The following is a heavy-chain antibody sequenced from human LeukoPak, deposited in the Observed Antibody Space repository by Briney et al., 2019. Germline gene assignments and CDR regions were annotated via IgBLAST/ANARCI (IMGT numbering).Heavy chain of an antibody. CDR2: IYSGGST. Sequence: GGSLRLSCAASGFTVSSNYMSWVRQAPGKGLEWVAVIYSGGSTYYADSVKGRFTISRDNSKNTLYLQMNCLRAEDTAVYYCAREGLHYYDSSGYSVYWGQGTLVTVSS. V-gene: IGHV3-66*01. D-gene: IGHD3-22*01. J-gene: IGHJ4*02. CDR3: AREGLHYYDSSGYSVY. CDR1: GFTVSSNY.